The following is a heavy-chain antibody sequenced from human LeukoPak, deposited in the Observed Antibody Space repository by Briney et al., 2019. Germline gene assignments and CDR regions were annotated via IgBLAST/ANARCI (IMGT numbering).Heavy chain of an antibody. D-gene: IGHD3-10*01. CDR1: GFTFSNAW. V-gene: IGHV3-15*01. CDR2: IKSKTDGGTT. J-gene: IGHJ4*02. Sequence: GGSLRLPCAASGFTFSNAWMSWVRQAPGKGLEWLGRIKSKTDGGTTDYAAPVKGRFTISRDDSKNTLYLQMNSLKTEDTAVYYCITYMRIAIIRGVNWGQGTLVTVSS. CDR3: ITYMRIAIIRGVN.